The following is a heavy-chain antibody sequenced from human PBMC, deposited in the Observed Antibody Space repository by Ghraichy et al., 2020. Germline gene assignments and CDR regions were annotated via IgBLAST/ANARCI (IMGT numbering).Heavy chain of an antibody. V-gene: IGHV3-23*01. J-gene: IGHJ6*02. D-gene: IGHD3-10*01. CDR2: IGGSGLNT. CDR3: ATDGPYYYGSGTPSDYRMDV. Sequence: SGGGQAPGEGREWGAAIGGSGLNTYYTDSGKGRFTISRDNSKNTLNLQMNSLRAEDTARYYCATDGPYYYGSGTPSDYRMDVWGQGTTVTVSS.